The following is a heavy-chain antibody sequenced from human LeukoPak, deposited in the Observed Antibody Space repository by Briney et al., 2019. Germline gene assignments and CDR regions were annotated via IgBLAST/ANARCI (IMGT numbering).Heavy chain of an antibody. J-gene: IGHJ5*02. V-gene: IGHV4-34*01. CDR3: ARGRPYGGWFDP. CDR2: IYHSGST. Sequence: PSETLSFTCAVYGGSFSGYYWSWIRQPPGKGLEWIGYIYHSGSTYSNPSLKSRVTISVDRSKNQFSLRLTSVTAADTAVYYCARGRPYGGWFDPWGQGTLVTVSS. D-gene: IGHD3-10*01. CDR1: GGSFSGYY.